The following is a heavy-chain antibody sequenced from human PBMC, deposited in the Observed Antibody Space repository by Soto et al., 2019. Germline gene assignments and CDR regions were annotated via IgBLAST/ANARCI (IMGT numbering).Heavy chain of an antibody. V-gene: IGHV4-31*03. CDR3: ATAPYGDYVFDY. D-gene: IGHD4-17*01. Sequence: LSLTCTVSGGSISSGGYYWSWIRQHPGKGLEWIGYIYYSGSTYYNPSLKSRVTISVDTSKNQFSLKLSSVTAADTAVYYCATAPYGDYVFDYWGQGTLVTVSS. CDR2: IYYSGST. CDR1: GGSISSGGYY. J-gene: IGHJ4*02.